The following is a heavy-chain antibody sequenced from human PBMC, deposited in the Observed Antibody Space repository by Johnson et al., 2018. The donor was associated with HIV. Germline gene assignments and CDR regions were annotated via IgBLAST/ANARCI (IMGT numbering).Heavy chain of an antibody. V-gene: IGHV3-30*02. D-gene: IGHD3-16*01. CDR1: GFTVSSNY. J-gene: IGHJ3*02. Sequence: QVQLVESGGGLVQPGGSLRLSCAASGFTVSSNYMSWVRQAPGKGLEWVAFIRYDGSNKYYSDSVTGRFTISRDNSKNTLYLQMNSLRPEDTAVYYCAKVMTASSVNSFGGVIDASDIWGQGTMVTVS. CDR3: AKVMTASSVNSFGGVIDASDI. CDR2: IRYDGSNK.